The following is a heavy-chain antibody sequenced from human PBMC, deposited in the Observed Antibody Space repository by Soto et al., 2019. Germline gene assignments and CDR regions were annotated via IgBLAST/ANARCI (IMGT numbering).Heavy chain of an antibody. V-gene: IGHV3-23*01. CDR1: GFTFKTYA. CDR2: INNNGGGT. D-gene: IGHD1-1*01. J-gene: IGHJ4*02. Sequence: EVQLLESGGGLVQPGGSLRLACAVSGFTFKTYAMNWVRQAPGKGLEWVSGINNNGGGTYYADSVKGRFTISMDNSKNTVDLQMNSLRVEDTAVDYCAKVASGMSRNPLEYWGQGILVTVSS. CDR3: AKVASGMSRNPLEY.